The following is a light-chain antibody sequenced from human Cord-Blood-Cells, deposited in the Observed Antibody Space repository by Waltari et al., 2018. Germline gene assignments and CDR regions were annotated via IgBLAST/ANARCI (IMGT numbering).Light chain of an antibody. CDR3: CSYAGSYKV. CDR1: SSDVGGYNY. CDR2: CVS. Sequence: QSALTQPRSVSGSPGQSVTIPCTGTSSDVGGYNYVSWYQQHPGKAPKLMIYCVSKRPSGVPDRFSGSKSGNTASLTISGLQAEDEADYYCCSYAGSYKVFGTGTKVTVL. V-gene: IGLV2-11*01. J-gene: IGLJ1*01.